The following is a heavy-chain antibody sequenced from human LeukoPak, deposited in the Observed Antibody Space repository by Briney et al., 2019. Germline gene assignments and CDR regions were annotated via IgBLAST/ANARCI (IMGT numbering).Heavy chain of an antibody. CDR1: GGTFSSYA. V-gene: IGHV1-69*06. Sequence: ASVKVSCKASGGTFSSYAISWVRQAPGQGLEWMGGIIPIFGTANYAQKFQGRVTIAADKSTSTAYMELSSLRSEDTAVYYCARAVDIVVVPAAHPYYYYGMDVWGKGTTVTVSS. J-gene: IGHJ6*04. D-gene: IGHD2-2*01. CDR3: ARAVDIVVVPAAHPYYYYGMDV. CDR2: IIPIFGTA.